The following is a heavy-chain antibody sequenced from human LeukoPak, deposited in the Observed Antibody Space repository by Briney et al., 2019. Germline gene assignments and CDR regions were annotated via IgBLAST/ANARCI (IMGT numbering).Heavy chain of an antibody. V-gene: IGHV4-39*01. J-gene: IGHJ5*02. CDR1: GGSISSTSYH. Sequence: SESLSLTCTVSGGSISSTSYHWAWIRQPPGKGLEWIATVYDAGSAYYNPSLQRRVTIPVDTSKSQFSLKLSSVTTADTALYHCAPYASGSYYWFDPWGQGTLVTVSS. D-gene: IGHD3-10*01. CDR3: APYASGSYYWFDP. CDR2: VYDAGSA.